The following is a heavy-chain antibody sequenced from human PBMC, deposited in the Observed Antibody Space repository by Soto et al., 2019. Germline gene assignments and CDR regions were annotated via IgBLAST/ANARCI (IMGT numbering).Heavy chain of an antibody. CDR1: RYTFSSYS. J-gene: IGHJ6*03. V-gene: IGHV3-48*01. CDR3: ARAPPGCSSTSCYRYYYYYMDV. CDR2: ISSSSSTI. Sequence: GGSQRLPCAASRYTFSSYSINWVRQAPGKGLEWVSYISSSSSTIYYADSVKGRFTISRGNAKNSLYLQMNSLRAEDTAVYYCARAPPGCSSTSCYRYYYYYMDVWGKGTTVTVSS. D-gene: IGHD2-2*01.